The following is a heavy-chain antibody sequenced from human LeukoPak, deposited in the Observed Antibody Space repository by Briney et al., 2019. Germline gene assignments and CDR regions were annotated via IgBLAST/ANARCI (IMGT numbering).Heavy chain of an antibody. D-gene: IGHD2-21*01. V-gene: IGHV1-46*03. J-gene: IGHJ6*03. CDR2: INPSGGST. Sequence: ASVKVSCKASGYTFTSNYMHWVRQAPGQGLEWMGIINPSGGSTSYAQKFQGRVTMTRDTSTSTVYMELSSLRSEDTAVYYCARSAYCGGDCYSNYYYYYYMDVWGKGTTVTVSS. CDR3: ARSAYCGGDCYSNYYYYYYMDV. CDR1: GYTFTSNY.